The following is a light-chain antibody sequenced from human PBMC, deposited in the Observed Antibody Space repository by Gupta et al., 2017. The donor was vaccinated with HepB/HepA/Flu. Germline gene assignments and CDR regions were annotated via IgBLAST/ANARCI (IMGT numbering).Light chain of an antibody. J-gene: IGLJ1*01. CDR2: DVS. CDR3: RSYTSSRNLEV. CDR1: SSDVGGYNY. Sequence: QPALSQPASVSGSPGQRTTISCTGPSSDVGGYNYVSGHQPHPGKDPKLRMYDVSNRPSGVSNRFSASKSGNSASLATSGLQAEDEADYYCRSYTSSRNLEVFGTGTKVP. V-gene: IGLV2-14*03.